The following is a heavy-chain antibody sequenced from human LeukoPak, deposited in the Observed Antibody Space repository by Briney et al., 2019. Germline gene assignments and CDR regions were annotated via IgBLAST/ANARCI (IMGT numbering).Heavy chain of an antibody. J-gene: IGHJ3*02. D-gene: IGHD6-19*01. Sequence: SVKVSCKASGGTFSSYAISWVRQAPGQGLEWMGGIIPIFGTANYAQKFQGRVTITADESTSTAYMELSSLRSEDTAVYYCASSWGESSGWQHDAFDIWGQGTMVTVSS. V-gene: IGHV1-69*13. CDR3: ASSWGESSGWQHDAFDI. CDR2: IIPIFGTA. CDR1: GGTFSSYA.